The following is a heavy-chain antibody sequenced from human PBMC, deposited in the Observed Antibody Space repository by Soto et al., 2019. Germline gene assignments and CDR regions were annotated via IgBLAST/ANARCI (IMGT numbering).Heavy chain of an antibody. CDR2: IYYSGST. D-gene: IGHD6-13*01. Sequence: SETLSLTCTVSGGSISSYYWSWIRQPPGKGLEWIGYIYYSGSTNYNPSLKSRVTISVDTSKNQFSLKLSSVTAADTAVYYCARFTEQQLNYYGMDVWGQGTTVTVSS. J-gene: IGHJ6*02. CDR3: ARFTEQQLNYYGMDV. CDR1: GGSISSYY. V-gene: IGHV4-59*01.